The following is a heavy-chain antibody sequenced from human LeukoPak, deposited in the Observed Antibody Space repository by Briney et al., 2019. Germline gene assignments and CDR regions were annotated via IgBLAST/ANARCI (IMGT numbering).Heavy chain of an antibody. Sequence: SETLSLTCTVSGGSISSYYWSWIRQPPVKGLEWIGYIYYSGSTNYNPSLKSRVTISVDTSKNQFSLKLSSVTAADTAVYYCARGYRTFDYWGQGTLVTVSS. J-gene: IGHJ4*02. D-gene: IGHD5-12*01. V-gene: IGHV4-59*01. CDR1: GGSISSYY. CDR3: ARGYRTFDY. CDR2: IYYSGST.